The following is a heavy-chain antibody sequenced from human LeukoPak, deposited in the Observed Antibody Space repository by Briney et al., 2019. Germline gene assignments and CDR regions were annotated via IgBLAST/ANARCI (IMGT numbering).Heavy chain of an antibody. J-gene: IGHJ4*02. CDR3: ARPKYGSGTLFDY. Sequence: PGGSLRLSCAASGFTFSSYAMSWVRQAPGKGLEWVSAISGSGGSTYYADSVKGRFTISRDNSKNTLYLQMNSLRAEDTAVYYCARPKYGSGTLFDYWGQGTLVTVSS. V-gene: IGHV3-23*01. D-gene: IGHD3-10*01. CDR2: ISGSGGST. CDR1: GFTFSSYA.